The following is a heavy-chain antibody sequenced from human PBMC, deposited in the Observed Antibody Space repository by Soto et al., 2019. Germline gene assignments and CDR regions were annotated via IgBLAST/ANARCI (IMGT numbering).Heavy chain of an antibody. V-gene: IGHV1-69*06. J-gene: IGHJ4*02. CDR3: ARERSSQYFDV. CDR2: IIPTFGTT. CDR1: GGTFSSHG. D-gene: IGHD1-26*01. Sequence: QVQLVQSGTVVQRRGSSVKVSCQASGGTFSSHGMAWVRQAPGQGLEWMGGIIPTFGTTTYAPKFQGRVTIPADKSTNTAAMELSSRRSEDTGVYYCARERSSQYFDVWGQGTMITVSS.